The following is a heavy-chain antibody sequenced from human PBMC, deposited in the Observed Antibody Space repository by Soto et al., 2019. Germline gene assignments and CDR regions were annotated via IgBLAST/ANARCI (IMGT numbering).Heavy chain of an antibody. D-gene: IGHD3-10*01. CDR1: GFTFSNYA. Sequence: EVQLLESGGGLVQPGGSLRLSCAASGFTFSNYAFNWVRQAPGKGLEWVSGITESGGYTDYADSVRGRFTISRDNSKNTLYLQMNSLRAEDTALYYCAKDRGAMVRGVFDYWGQGTLVTVSS. CDR3: AKDRGAMVRGVFDY. CDR2: ITESGGYT. V-gene: IGHV3-23*01. J-gene: IGHJ4*02.